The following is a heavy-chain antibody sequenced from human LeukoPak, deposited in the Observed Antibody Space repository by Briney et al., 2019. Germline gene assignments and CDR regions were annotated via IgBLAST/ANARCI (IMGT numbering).Heavy chain of an antibody. D-gene: IGHD1-7*01. CDR3: AKATNWNYEEDHYFDY. CDR1: GFTFSTYW. J-gene: IGHJ4*02. V-gene: IGHV3-9*03. CDR2: ISWNSGSI. Sequence: GGSLRLSCAASGFTFSTYWMHWVRQAPGKGLEWVSGISWNSGSIGYADSVKGRFTISRDNAKNSLYLQMNSLRAEDMALYYCAKATNWNYEEDHYFDYWGQGTLVTVSS.